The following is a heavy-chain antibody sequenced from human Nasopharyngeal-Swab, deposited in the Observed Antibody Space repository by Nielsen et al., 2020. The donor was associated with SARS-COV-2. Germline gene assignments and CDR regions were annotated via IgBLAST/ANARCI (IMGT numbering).Heavy chain of an antibody. D-gene: IGHD1-7*01. CDR3: ARGGPGLELFSRFDP. Sequence: WIRQHPGKGLEWIGYIYYSGSTNYNPSLKSRVTISVDTSKNQFSLKLSSVTAADTAVYYCARGGPGLELFSRFDPWGQGTPVTVSS. CDR2: IYYSGST. J-gene: IGHJ5*02. V-gene: IGHV4-59*01.